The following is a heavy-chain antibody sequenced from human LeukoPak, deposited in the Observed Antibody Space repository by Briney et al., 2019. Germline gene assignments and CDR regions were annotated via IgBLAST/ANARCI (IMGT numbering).Heavy chain of an antibody. CDR2: IYTSGST. J-gene: IGHJ4*02. CDR3: ALDIGSRAGGYSII. V-gene: IGHV4-59*10. CDR1: GGSISSYY. Sequence: SETLSLTCAVYGGSISSYYWSWIRQPAGKGLEWIGRIYTSGSTNYNPSLKSRVTMSVDTSKNQFSLKLSSVTAADTAVYYCALDIGSRAGGYSIIWGQGTLVTVSS. D-gene: IGHD5-18*01.